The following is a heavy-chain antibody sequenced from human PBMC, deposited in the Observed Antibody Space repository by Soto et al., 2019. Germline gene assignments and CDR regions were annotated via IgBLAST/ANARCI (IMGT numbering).Heavy chain of an antibody. CDR3: AASIFYYGMDV. J-gene: IGHJ6*02. V-gene: IGHV5-51*01. CDR1: GYTFTNYW. Sequence: GESLKISCKGSGYTFTNYWIGWVRQMPGKGLEWMGIIYPGDSDTKYNPSFQGQVTVSADKSITTTYLQWSSLKASDTAIYYCAASIFYYGMDVWGQGTTVTVSS. CDR2: IYPGDSDT.